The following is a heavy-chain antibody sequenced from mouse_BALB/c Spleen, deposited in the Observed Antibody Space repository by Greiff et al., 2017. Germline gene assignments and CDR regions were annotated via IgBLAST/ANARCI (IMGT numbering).Heavy chain of an antibody. Sequence: QVQLQQSGAELAKPGASVKMSCKASGYTFTSYWMHWVKQRPGQGLEWIGYINPSTGYTNYNQKFKGKATMTADKSSSTAYMQLSSLTSEDSAVYYCTRSTTRGFYFDYWGQGTTLTVSS. J-gene: IGHJ2*01. CDR1: GYTFTSYW. D-gene: IGHD1-1*01. CDR2: INPSTGYT. V-gene: IGHV1-7*01. CDR3: TRSTTRGFYFDY.